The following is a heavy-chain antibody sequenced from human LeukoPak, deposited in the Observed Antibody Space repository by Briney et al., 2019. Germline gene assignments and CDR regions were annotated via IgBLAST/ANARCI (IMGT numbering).Heavy chain of an antibody. V-gene: IGHV4-59*10. D-gene: IGHD3-10*01. Sequence: SETLSLTCAVYGGSFSSYYWSWIRQPAGKGLEWIGRIYTSGSTNYNPSLKSRVTMSVDTSKNQFSLKLSSVTAADTAVYYCARVYLHYYGSGSYYFDYWGQGTLVTVSS. J-gene: IGHJ4*02. CDR2: IYTSGST. CDR1: GGSFSSYY. CDR3: ARVYLHYYGSGSYYFDY.